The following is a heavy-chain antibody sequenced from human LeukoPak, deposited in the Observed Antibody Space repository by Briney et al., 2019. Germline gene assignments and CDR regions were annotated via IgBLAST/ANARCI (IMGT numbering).Heavy chain of an antibody. CDR3: ARDSIDYYGSGNFEY. D-gene: IGHD3-10*01. CDR2: IDSSGNT. V-gene: IGHV4-31*03. J-gene: IGHJ4*02. Sequence: PSETLSLTCTVSGGSISSGGYYWNWIRQHPEKGLEWIGNIDSSGNTYHNPSLKSRVTISVDTYKNEFSLKLSSVTAADTAVYYCARDSIDYYGSGNFEYWGQGTLVTVSS. CDR1: GGSISSGGYY.